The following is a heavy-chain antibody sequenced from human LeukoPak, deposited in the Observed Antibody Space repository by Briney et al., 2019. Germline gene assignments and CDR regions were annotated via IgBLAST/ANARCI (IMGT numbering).Heavy chain of an antibody. CDR3: AKHRGSFFEAFDI. Sequence: SETLSLTCTVSGASINSRDYYWGWIRQPPGQGLEWIGSIYSDGTTYYNPSLKSRVTISADTSKNHFSLWLSSVTAADMAVYYCAKHRGSFFEAFDIWGQGTAVSVSS. J-gene: IGHJ3*02. V-gene: IGHV4-39*01. D-gene: IGHD1-26*01. CDR1: GASINSRDYY. CDR2: IYSDGTT.